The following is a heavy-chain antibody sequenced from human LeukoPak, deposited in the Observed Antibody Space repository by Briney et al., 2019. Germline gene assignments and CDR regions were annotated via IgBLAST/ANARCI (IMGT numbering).Heavy chain of an antibody. CDR3: AKEPEVVTHFDC. V-gene: IGHV3-30*02. J-gene: IGHJ4*02. D-gene: IGHD2-21*02. Sequence: GGSLRLSCAASGFTFSNFAMHWVRQAPGKGLEWVAIVKYDGNIKYYADSVKGRFTISRDNSQNTLFLQMNSLRPEDTAFYYCAKEPEVVTHFDCWGQGTLVTISS. CDR2: VKYDGNIK. CDR1: GFTFSNFA.